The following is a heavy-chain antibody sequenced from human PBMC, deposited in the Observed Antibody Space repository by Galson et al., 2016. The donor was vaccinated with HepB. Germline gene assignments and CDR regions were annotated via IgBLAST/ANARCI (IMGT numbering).Heavy chain of an antibody. CDR2: FSGSGGST. D-gene: IGHD3-10*01. CDR3: AKGNSGRKVFTMVRELDSLDV. Sequence: SLRLSCAASGFTFSSYPMSWVRQAPGKGLEWVSGFSGSGGSTYYADSVRGRFTISRANTKTTLYLQINSLRAEDTAVYYCAKGNSGRKVFTMVRELDSLDVWGQGTTVTVSS. V-gene: IGHV3-23*01. CDR1: GFTFSSYP. J-gene: IGHJ6*02.